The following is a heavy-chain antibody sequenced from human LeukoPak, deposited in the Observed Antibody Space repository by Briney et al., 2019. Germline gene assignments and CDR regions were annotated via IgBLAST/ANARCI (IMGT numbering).Heavy chain of an antibody. CDR1: GFTFSSYS. J-gene: IGHJ4*02. Sequence: PGGSLRLSCAASGFTFSSYSMNWVRQAPGKGLEWVSSISSSSSYIYYADSVKGRFTISRDDAKNSLYLQMNSLRAEDTAVYYCARDTVGYCSGGSCYPNYSDYWGQGTLVTVSS. V-gene: IGHV3-21*01. CDR3: ARDTVGYCSGGSCYPNYSDY. D-gene: IGHD2-15*01. CDR2: ISSSSSYI.